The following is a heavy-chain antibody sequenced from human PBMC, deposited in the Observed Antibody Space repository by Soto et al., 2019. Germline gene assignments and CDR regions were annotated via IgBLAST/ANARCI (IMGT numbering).Heavy chain of an antibody. CDR3: ARNADIGDIGRVPAAINAMDV. Sequence: QVPLVQSGAEVKKPGSSVKVSCKASGGTFSSYSFTWVRQAPGQGLAWMGWIMPFFGIASYAQKFQGRVTITADKSTSRAYMELSSLRSEDTAVYSCARNADIGDIGRVPAAINAMDVWGRGTTVIVSS. V-gene: IGHV1-69*02. CDR1: GGTFSSYS. CDR2: IMPFFGIA. J-gene: IGHJ6*01. D-gene: IGHD2-2*02.